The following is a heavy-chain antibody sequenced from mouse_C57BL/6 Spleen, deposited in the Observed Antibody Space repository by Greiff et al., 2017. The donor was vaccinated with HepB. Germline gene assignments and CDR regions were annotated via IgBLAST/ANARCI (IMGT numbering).Heavy chain of an antibody. J-gene: IGHJ2*01. D-gene: IGHD2-3*01. CDR3: ARDYDGYEFDY. CDR2: IYPGDGDT. Sequence: VQLQQSGPELVKPGASVKISCKASGYAFSSSWMNWVKQRPGKGLEWIGRIYPGDGDTNYNGKFKGKATLTADKSSSTAYMQLSSLTSEDSAVYFCARDYDGYEFDYWGQGTTLTVSS. CDR1: GYAFSSSW. V-gene: IGHV1-82*01.